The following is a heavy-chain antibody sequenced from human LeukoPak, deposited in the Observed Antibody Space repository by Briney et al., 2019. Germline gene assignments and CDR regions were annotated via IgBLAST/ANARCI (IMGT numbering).Heavy chain of an antibody. CDR2: INPNSGGT. CDR1: GYTFTGYY. Sequence: GASVKVSCKASGYTFTGYYMHWVRQAPGQGLEWMGWINPNSGGTNYAQKFQGRVTMTRDTSISTAYMELSRLRSDDTAVYYCARGAHYHDSSEGFDYWGQGTLVTVSS. CDR3: ARGAHYHDSSEGFDY. D-gene: IGHD3-22*01. V-gene: IGHV1-2*02. J-gene: IGHJ4*02.